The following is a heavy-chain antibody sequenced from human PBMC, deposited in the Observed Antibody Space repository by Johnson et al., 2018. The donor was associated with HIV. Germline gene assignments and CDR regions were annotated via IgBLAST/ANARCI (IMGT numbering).Heavy chain of an antibody. Sequence: VQLVECGGGLVQPGGSLRLSCAASGFIFSSKYMTWFRQAPGQGLEWVSVLYADVRTYYASSAMGRYTVSSDYSENTLYIQMNSLTAEETAVYYCATKGSKWELIVEGFAVWGQGTMVTVSS. CDR1: GFIFSSKY. V-gene: IGHV3-66*02. CDR3: ATKGSKWELIVEGFAV. J-gene: IGHJ3*01. D-gene: IGHD1-26*01. CDR2: LYADVRT.